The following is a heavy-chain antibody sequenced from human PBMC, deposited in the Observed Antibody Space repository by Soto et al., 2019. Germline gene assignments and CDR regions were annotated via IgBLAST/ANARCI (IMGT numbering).Heavy chain of an antibody. CDR2: ISSSSSYI. V-gene: IGHV3-21*01. J-gene: IGHJ6*02. D-gene: IGHD3-10*01. Sequence: PGGSLRLSCAASGFTFSSYSMNWVRQAPGKGLEWVSSISSSSSYIYYADSVKGRFTISRDNAKNSLYLQMNSLRAEDTAVYYCARDAYYYGSGSYYSPSYYYGMDVWGQGTTVTVSS. CDR3: ARDAYYYGSGSYYSPSYYYGMDV. CDR1: GFTFSSYS.